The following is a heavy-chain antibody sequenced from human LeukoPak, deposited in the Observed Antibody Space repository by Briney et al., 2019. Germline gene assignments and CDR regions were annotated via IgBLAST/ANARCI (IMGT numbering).Heavy chain of an antibody. J-gene: IGHJ4*02. D-gene: IGHD6-6*01. CDR1: GGSISSYY. Sequence: PSETLSLTCTVSGGSISSYYWSWIRQPPGKGLEWIGYIYYSGSTNYNPSLKSRVTISVDTSKNQFSLKLSSVTAADTAAYYCAGSSSSRAHDYWGQGTLVTVSS. CDR3: AGSSSSRAHDY. CDR2: IYYSGST. V-gene: IGHV4-59*01.